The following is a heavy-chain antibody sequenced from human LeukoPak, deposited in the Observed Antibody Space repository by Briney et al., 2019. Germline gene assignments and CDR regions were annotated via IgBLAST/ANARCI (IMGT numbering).Heavy chain of an antibody. V-gene: IGHV3-43D*03. CDR3: AKDMSYYDYYYGMDV. J-gene: IGHJ6*02. D-gene: IGHD1-26*01. CDR1: GFTFDDYA. Sequence: GGSLSLSCAASGFTFDDYAMHWVRQAPGKGLEWVSLISWDGGSTYYADSVKGRFTISRDNSKNSLYLQMNSLRAEDTALYYCAKDMSYYDYYYGMDVWGQGTTVTVSS. CDR2: ISWDGGST.